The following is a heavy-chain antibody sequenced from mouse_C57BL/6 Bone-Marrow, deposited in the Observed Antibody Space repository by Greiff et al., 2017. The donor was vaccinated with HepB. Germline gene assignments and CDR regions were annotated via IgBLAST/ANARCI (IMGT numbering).Heavy chain of an antibody. V-gene: IGHV1-82*01. Sequence: QVQLKQSGPELVKPGASVKISCKASGYAFSSSWMNWVKQRPGKGLEWIGRIYPGDGDTNYNGKFKGKATLTADKSSSTAYMQLSSLTSEDSAVYFCAPLLLRDPGKDVWGTGTTVTVSS. CDR1: GYAFSSSW. J-gene: IGHJ1*03. CDR2: IYPGDGDT. CDR3: APLLLRDPGKDV. D-gene: IGHD1-1*01.